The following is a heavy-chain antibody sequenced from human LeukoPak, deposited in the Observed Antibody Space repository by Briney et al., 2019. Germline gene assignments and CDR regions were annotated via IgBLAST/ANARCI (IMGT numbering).Heavy chain of an antibody. D-gene: IGHD2-21*02. Sequence: SVKVSCKASGYTFTSYGISWVRQAPGQGLEWMGGIIPIFGTANYAQKFQGRVTITADESTSTAYMELSSLRSEDTAVYYCARVTYCGGDCYSNFDYWGQGTLVTVSS. CDR1: GYTFTSYG. V-gene: IGHV1-69*13. CDR2: IIPIFGTA. CDR3: ARVTYCGGDCYSNFDY. J-gene: IGHJ4*02.